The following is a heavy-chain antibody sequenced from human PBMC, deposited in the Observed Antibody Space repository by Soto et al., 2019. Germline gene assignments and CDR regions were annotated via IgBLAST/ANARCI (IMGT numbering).Heavy chain of an antibody. J-gene: IGHJ3*02. V-gene: IGHV4-59*01. CDR1: GGSISSYY. Sequence: SETLSLTCTVSGGSISSYYWSWIRQPPGKGLEWIGYIYYSGSTNYNPSLKSRVTISVDTSKNQFSLKLSSVTAAETAVYYCAREKDGGIAVADDAFDIWGQGTMVTGSS. CDR3: AREKDGGIAVADDAFDI. D-gene: IGHD6-19*01. CDR2: IYYSGST.